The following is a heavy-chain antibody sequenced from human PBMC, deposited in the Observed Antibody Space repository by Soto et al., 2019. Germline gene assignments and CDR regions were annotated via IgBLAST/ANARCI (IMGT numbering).Heavy chain of an antibody. V-gene: IGHV5-51*01. D-gene: IGHD1-26*01. J-gene: IGHJ3*02. Sequence: GESLKIYFKGSGYSFTNYWICWVRQMPVKGLEWMGIIYPGDSDTRYSPSFQGQVTISADKSISTAYLQWSSLKASDTAMYYCATTRGSYPHAFDIWGQRTIVTV. CDR1: GYSFTNYW. CDR3: ATTRGSYPHAFDI. CDR2: IYPGDSDT.